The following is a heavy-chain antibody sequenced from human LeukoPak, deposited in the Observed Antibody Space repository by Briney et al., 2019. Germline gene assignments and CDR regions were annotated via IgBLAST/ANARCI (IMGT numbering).Heavy chain of an antibody. J-gene: IGHJ3*02. CDR3: AREWGFEQLDAFDI. Sequence: PSETLSLTCTVSGGSIGSYYWSWIRQPPGKGLEWIGYIYYSGSTNYKSSLKSRVTISVDTSKNQFSLKLSSVTAADTAVYYCAREWGFEQLDAFDIWGQGTMVTVSS. V-gene: IGHV4-59*01. CDR2: IYYSGST. D-gene: IGHD6-6*01. CDR1: GGSIGSYY.